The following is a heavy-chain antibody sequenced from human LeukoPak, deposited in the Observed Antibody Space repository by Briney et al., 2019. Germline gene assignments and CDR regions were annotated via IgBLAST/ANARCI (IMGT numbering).Heavy chain of an antibody. CDR3: ARALMENGSGVRCPYGYFDL. CDR2: IYHSGGT. Sequence: SETPSLTCAVSAYSISSGYYWGWIRQPPGKGLEWIGSIYHSGGTYYNPSLKSRVTISVDTSKNQFSLKLSSVTAADTAVYYCARALMENGSGVRCPYGYFDLGGRGTLVTVS. CDR1: AYSISSGYY. D-gene: IGHD2-15*01. V-gene: IGHV4-38-2*01. J-gene: IGHJ2*01.